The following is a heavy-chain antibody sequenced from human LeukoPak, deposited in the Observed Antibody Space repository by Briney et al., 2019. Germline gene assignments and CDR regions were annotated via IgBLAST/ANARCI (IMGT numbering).Heavy chain of an antibody. CDR2: INPNSGDT. Sequence: GASVKVSCKASGYTFTVYYMYWVRQAPGQGLEGMGRINPNSGDTDYAQNFQGRVTMTRDTSISTAYMELTNLRSDDTAVYYCARGYCSGGTCYLVENWFDPWGQGTLVTVSS. D-gene: IGHD2-15*01. J-gene: IGHJ5*02. CDR3: ARGYCSGGTCYLVENWFDP. V-gene: IGHV1-2*06. CDR1: GYTFTVYY.